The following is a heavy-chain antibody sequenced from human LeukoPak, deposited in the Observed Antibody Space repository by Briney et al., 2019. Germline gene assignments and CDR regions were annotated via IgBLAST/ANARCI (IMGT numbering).Heavy chain of an antibody. V-gene: IGHV3-9*01. CDR2: ISWNSYTV. CDR3: ARDYDFWSGYSSRPPYYFDY. D-gene: IGHD3-3*01. CDR1: GFTFDDYA. J-gene: IGHJ4*02. Sequence: PGGSLRLSCAASGFTFDDYAMHWLRQAPGKGLEWVSGISWNSYTVDYADSVNGQFTISSDNAKNSLYLQMTSLRAEDTAVYYCARDYDFWSGYSSRPPYYFDYWGQGTLVTVSS.